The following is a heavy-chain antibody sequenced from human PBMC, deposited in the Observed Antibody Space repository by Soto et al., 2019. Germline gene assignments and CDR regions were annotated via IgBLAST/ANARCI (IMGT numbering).Heavy chain of an antibody. D-gene: IGHD2-15*01. CDR3: AHKGGRGAGMDV. J-gene: IGHJ6*02. CDR1: GFSVSTSGVG. CDR2: IYWDGDE. V-gene: IGHV2-5*02. Sequence: QITLKESGPTLVEPTQTLTLTCTFSGFSVSTSGVGVAWIRQPPGKALEWLALIYWDGDERYSPFLQSRVTITKDTSKNQVVLTVTNMDPVDTATYYCAHKGGRGAGMDVWGQGTTVTVSS.